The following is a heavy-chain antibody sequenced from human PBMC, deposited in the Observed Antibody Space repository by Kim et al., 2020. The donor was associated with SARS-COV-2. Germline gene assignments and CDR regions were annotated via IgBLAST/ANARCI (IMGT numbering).Heavy chain of an antibody. D-gene: IGHD3-22*01. Sequence: GGSLRLSCAASGFTFSGSAMHWVRQASGKGLEWVGRIRSKANSYATAYAASVKGRFTISRDDSKNTAYLQMNSLKTEDTAVYYCTRPQYYDSSAIPCFQHWGQGTLVTVSS. J-gene: IGHJ1*01. V-gene: IGHV3-73*01. CDR1: GFTFSGSA. CDR2: IRSKANSYAT. CDR3: TRPQYYDSSAIPCFQH.